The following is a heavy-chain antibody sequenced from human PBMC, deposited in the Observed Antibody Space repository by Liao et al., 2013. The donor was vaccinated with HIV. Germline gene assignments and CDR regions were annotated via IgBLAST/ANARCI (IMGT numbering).Heavy chain of an antibody. D-gene: IGHD6-25*01. CDR2: VNHSGST. J-gene: IGHJ6*03. CDR1: GGSFSGYY. V-gene: IGHV4-34*02. CDR3: ARRAARHYYYYYYIDV. Sequence: QEQLQQWGAGLLKPSETLSLTCAVYGGSFSGYYWSWIRQPPREGAWSGLGKVNHSGSTNYNPSLKSRVTISVDKSKNQFSLKLSSVTAADTAVYYCARRAARHYYYYYYIDVWGKGTTVTVSS.